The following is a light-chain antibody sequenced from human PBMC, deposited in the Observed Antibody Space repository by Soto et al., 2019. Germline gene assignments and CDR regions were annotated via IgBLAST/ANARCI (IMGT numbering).Light chain of an antibody. Sequence: EIVMTQSQATLSVSPWERATLSCSASQSVSSNLAWYQKKPGQAPRLLIYGASTRATGIPARFSGSGSGTEFTLTISSLQTEDFEVYYCQQYNNWPLTFGQGTKVEIK. CDR3: QQYNNWPLT. CDR1: QSVSSN. V-gene: IGKV3-15*01. CDR2: GAS. J-gene: IGKJ1*01.